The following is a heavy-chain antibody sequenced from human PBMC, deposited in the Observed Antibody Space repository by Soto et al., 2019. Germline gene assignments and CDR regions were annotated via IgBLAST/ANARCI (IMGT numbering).Heavy chain of an antibody. CDR2: IKQDGSEK. J-gene: IGHJ6*03. Sequence: GGSLRLSCAASGFTFSSYWMSWVRQAPGKGLEWVANIKQDGSEKYYVDSVKGRFTISRDNSKNTLYLQMNSLRAEDTAVYYCARDWAYYGYYMDVWGKGTTVTVSS. CDR1: GFTFSSYW. D-gene: IGHD2-21*01. V-gene: IGHV3-7*01. CDR3: ARDWAYYGYYMDV.